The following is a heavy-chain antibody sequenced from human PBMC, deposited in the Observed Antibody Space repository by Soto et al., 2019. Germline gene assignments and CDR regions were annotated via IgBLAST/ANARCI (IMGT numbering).Heavy chain of an antibody. Sequence: ASVKVSCKASGYTFTSYGISWVRQAPGQGLEWMGWISAYNGNTNYAQKLQGRVTMTTDTSTSTAYMELRSLRSDDTAVYYCARVEYSGSYYGRYYYYGLDVWGQGTKVTVSS. V-gene: IGHV1-18*01. CDR3: ARVEYSGSYYGRYYYYGLDV. CDR1: GYTFTSYG. CDR2: ISAYNGNT. J-gene: IGHJ6*02. D-gene: IGHD1-26*01.